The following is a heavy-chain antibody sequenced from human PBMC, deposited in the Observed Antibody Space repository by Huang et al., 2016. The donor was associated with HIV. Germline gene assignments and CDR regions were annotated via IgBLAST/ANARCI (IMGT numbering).Heavy chain of an antibody. CDR2: INAGNGNT. CDR3: ARGIAAGDY. J-gene: IGHJ4*02. V-gene: IGHV1-3*01. Sequence: QVQLVQSGAEVKKPGASVKVSCKASGYIFSTYDTHWVRQAPGQRLEWMGRINAGNGNTKYSQRVQGRVTITRDTAANTAYVELSSLRSEDTGVYYCARGIAAGDYWGQGTLVTVSS. CDR1: GYIFSTYD. D-gene: IGHD6-25*01.